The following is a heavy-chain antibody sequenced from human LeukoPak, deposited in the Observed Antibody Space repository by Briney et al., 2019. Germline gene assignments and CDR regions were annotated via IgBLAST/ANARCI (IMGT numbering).Heavy chain of an antibody. V-gene: IGHV1-46*01. CDR1: GYTFTSYY. CDR3: ARDVSPLPPPPTDAFEI. Sequence: ASVKVSCKASGYTFTSYYMHWVRQAPGQGLEWMGIINPSGGSTSYAQKFQGRVTMTRDTSTSTVYMELSSLRSEDTAVYYCARDVSPLPPPPTDAFEIWGQGTNVTGSS. CDR2: INPSGGST. J-gene: IGHJ3*02. D-gene: IGHD1-14*01.